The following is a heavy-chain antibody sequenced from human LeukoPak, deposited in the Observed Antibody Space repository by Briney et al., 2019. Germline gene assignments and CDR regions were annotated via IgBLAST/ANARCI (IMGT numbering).Heavy chain of an antibody. CDR2: IYSDGGT. J-gene: IGHJ4*02. V-gene: IGHV3-53*01. Sequence: GGSLRLSCAASGFTVNNNYMSWVRQAPGKGLEWVSVIYSDGGTFYSDSVKGRFTISRDYSKNTLYLHMNSPRADDTAVYYCARDNSGPAFWGQGTLVTVSS. CDR1: GFTVNNNY. D-gene: IGHD1-26*01. CDR3: ARDNSGPAF.